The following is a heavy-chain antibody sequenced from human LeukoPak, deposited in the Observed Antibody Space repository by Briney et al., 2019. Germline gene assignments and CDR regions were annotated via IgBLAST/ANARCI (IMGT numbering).Heavy chain of an antibody. Sequence: AASVKVSCKASGYTFTSHGISWVRQAPGQGLEWMGWVSTYNGNTNYVPKYQGRVTMTTDASTSTAYMELRGLRSDDTAVYYCARDVDTATDQINDYWGQGTLVTVSS. CDR1: GYTFTSHG. CDR3: ARDVDTATDQINDY. J-gene: IGHJ4*02. D-gene: IGHD5-18*01. CDR2: VSTYNGNT. V-gene: IGHV1-18*04.